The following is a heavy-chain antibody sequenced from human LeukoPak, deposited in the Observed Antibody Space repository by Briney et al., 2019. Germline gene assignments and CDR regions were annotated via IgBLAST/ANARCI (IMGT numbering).Heavy chain of an antibody. CDR1: GYTFTSYG. CDR3: AVSGYDLREGYYFDY. J-gene: IGHJ4*02. D-gene: IGHD5-12*01. V-gene: IGHV1-18*01. Sequence: ASVKVSCKASGYTFTSYGISWVRQAPGQGLEWMGWISAYNGNTNYAQMLQGRVTMTTDTSTSTAYMELRSLRSDDTAVYYCAVSGYDLREGYYFDYWGQGTLVTVSS. CDR2: ISAYNGNT.